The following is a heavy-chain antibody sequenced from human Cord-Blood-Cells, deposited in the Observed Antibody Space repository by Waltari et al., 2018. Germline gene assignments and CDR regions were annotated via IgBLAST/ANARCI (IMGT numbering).Heavy chain of an antibody. D-gene: IGHD6-6*01. CDR2: IYYSGST. CDR1: GGSISSYY. J-gene: IGHJ4*02. Sequence: QVQLQESGPGLVKPSETLSLTCTVSGGSISSYYRSWIRQPPGKGLEWIGYIYYSGSTNYNPSLKSRVTISVDTSKNQFSLKLSSVTAADTAVYYCARDFEYSSALGYWGQGTLVTVSS. CDR3: ARDFEYSSALGY. V-gene: IGHV4-59*01.